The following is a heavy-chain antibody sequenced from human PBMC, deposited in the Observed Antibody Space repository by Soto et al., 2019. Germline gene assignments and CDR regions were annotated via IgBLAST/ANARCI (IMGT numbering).Heavy chain of an antibody. D-gene: IGHD2-15*01. V-gene: IGHV3-30*18. CDR1: GFTFSSYG. CDR3: AKAGVVAATPADY. CDR2: ISYDGSNK. J-gene: IGHJ4*02. Sequence: GGSLRLSCAASGFTFSSYGMHWVRQAPGKGLEWVAVISYDGSNKYYADSVKGRFTISRDNSKNTLYLQMNSLRAEDTAVYYCAKAGVVAATPADYWGQGTLVTVSS.